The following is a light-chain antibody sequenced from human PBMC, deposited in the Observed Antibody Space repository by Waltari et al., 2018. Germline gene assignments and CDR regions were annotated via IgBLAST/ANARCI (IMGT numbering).Light chain of an antibody. CDR1: SSDIGKYNL. CDR3: CSYVGSAISV. J-gene: IGLJ3*02. Sequence: QSALTQTASVSGSPGQAITLSCSGTSSDIGKYNLVSWYQQHPGKAPTLIIYDVNKRPSGVSNRFSGSKSGNTAFLTISGLQTADEADYYCCSYVGSAISVFGGGTKLTVL. CDR2: DVN. V-gene: IGLV2-23*02.